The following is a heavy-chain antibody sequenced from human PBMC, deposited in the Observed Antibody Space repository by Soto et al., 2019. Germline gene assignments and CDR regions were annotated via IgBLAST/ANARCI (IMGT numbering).Heavy chain of an antibody. J-gene: IGHJ6*02. V-gene: IGHV3-21*01. CDR3: ARDLKWRELAYSYYGMDV. Sequence: EVQLVESGGGLVQTGGSLRLSCAASGFTFSSYSMNWVRQAPGKGLEWVSSISSSSSYIYYADSVKGRFTIYRDNAQNSLYLQMNSLRAEDTAVYYCARDLKWRELAYSYYGMDVWGQGTTVTVSS. D-gene: IGHD1-26*01. CDR2: ISSSSSYI. CDR1: GFTFSSYS.